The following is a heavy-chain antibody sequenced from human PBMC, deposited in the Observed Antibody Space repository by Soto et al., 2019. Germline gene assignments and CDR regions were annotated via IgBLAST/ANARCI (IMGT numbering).Heavy chain of an antibody. CDR3: ARVYAGLLRFGPSYGMDV. D-gene: IGHD3-10*01. CDR1: GGSFSGYY. V-gene: IGHV4-34*01. CDR2: INHSGST. J-gene: IGHJ6*02. Sequence: PSETLSLTCAVYGGSFSGYYWSWIRQPPGKGLEWIGEINHSGSTNYNPSLKSRVTISVDTSKNQFSLKLSSVTAADTAVYYCARVYAGLLRFGPSYGMDVWGQGTTVTVYS.